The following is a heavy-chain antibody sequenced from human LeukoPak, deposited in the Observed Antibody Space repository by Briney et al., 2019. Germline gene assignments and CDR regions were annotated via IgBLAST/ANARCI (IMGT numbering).Heavy chain of an antibody. CDR3: VKDRPCETCMPMDA. Sequence: GGSLGLSCAASGFRFTDYSMSWVRQAPGKGLEWVAGLGRSGEYKYYADSVKGRFTISRDNSKDTVSLQMNSLRAEDSAIYFCVKDRPCETCMPMDAWGQGTTVTVSS. V-gene: IGHV3-23*01. CDR2: LGRSGEYK. CDR1: GFRFTDYS. D-gene: IGHD2-2*01. J-gene: IGHJ6*02.